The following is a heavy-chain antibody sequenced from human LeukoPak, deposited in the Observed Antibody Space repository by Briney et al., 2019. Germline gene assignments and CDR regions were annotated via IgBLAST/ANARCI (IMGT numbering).Heavy chain of an antibody. CDR1: GFTFSNYW. V-gene: IGHV3-7*03. J-gene: IGHJ6*02. Sequence: PGGSLRLSCVGSGFTFSNYWMNWVRQAPGKGLEWVANIKQDGSEKYYVDSVKGRFTISRDNAKNSLFLQMNSLRAEDTAVYYCVRAMDVWGQGTTATVSS. CDR2: IKQDGSEK. CDR3: VRAMDV.